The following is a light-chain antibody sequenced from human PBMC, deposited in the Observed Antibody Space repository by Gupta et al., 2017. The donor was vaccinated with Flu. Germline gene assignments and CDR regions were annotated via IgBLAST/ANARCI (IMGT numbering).Light chain of an antibody. J-gene: IGKJ1*01. CDR3: QQYFSYRT. CDR2: KAS. Sequence: DIRMTQSPSTLSASIGDTVTISCRASQNIDGWLAWYQLKPGKAPKLLIYKASSLENGVPSRFSGSGSGTIFTLTITGRQRDDSATYFCQQYFSYRTFGQGTKVEIK. CDR1: QNIDGW. V-gene: IGKV1-5*03.